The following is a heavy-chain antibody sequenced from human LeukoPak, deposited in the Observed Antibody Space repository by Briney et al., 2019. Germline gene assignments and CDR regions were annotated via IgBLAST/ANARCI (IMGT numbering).Heavy chain of an antibody. CDR2: INHSGST. V-gene: IGHV4-34*01. J-gene: IGHJ6*03. CDR1: GGSFSGYY. D-gene: IGHD3-10*01. Sequence: SETLSLTCAVYGGSFSGYYWSWIRQPPGKGLEWIGEINHSGSTNYNPSLKRRVTISVDTSKNQFSLKLSSVTAADTAVYYCARGVDYYGSGSYSYYYYYMDVWGKGTTVTVSS. CDR3: ARGVDYYGSGSYSYYYYYMDV.